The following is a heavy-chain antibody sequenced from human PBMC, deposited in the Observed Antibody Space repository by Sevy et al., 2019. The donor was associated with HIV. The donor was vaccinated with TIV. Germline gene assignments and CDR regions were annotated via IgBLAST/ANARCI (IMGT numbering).Heavy chain of an antibody. CDR2: IKQDESEK. J-gene: IGHJ4*02. V-gene: IGHV3-7*04. Sequence: GGSLRLSCAASGFTFSTYWMHWVRQAPGKGLEWVANIKQDESEKYYVASVKGRFTISRDHAKNSLYLQMNSLRPGDTAVYYCARGNSGSFDYWGQGTLVTVSS. CDR3: ARGNSGSFDY. D-gene: IGHD3-22*01. CDR1: GFTFSTYW.